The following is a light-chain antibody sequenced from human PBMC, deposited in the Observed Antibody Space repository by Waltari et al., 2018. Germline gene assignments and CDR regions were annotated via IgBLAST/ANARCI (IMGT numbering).Light chain of an antibody. J-gene: IGLJ1*01. CDR3: SSYGGSNTLWV. V-gene: IGLV2-8*02. Sequence: QSALTQPPSASRSPGQSVTISCTGTSSDVGGYNYVPWYQQRPGKAPKLLIYEVTKRPSGVPARFSGSRSGNTASLTVSGLQAEDEADYYCSSYGGSNTLWVFGTGTKVTVL. CDR2: EVT. CDR1: SSDVGGYNY.